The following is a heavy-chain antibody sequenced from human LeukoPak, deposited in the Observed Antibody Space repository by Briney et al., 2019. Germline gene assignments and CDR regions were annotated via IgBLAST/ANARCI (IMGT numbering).Heavy chain of an antibody. J-gene: IGHJ4*02. CDR1: GGSISSYY. Sequence: ETLSLTCTVSGGSISSYYWSWIRQPPGKGLEWIGYIYYSGSTNYNPSLKSRVTISVDTSKNQFSLKLSSVTAADTAVYYCARTAVADSSIYDYWGQGTLVTVSS. CDR3: ARTAVADSSIYDY. V-gene: IGHV4-59*01. D-gene: IGHD6-19*01. CDR2: IYYSGST.